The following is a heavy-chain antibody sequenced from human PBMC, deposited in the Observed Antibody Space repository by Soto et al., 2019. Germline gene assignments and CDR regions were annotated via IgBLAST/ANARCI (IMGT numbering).Heavy chain of an antibody. V-gene: IGHV1-58*02. D-gene: IGHD2-8*01. CDR2: IVVGSGNT. CDR1: GFTFTSSA. Sequence: SVKVSCKASGFTFTSSAMQWVRQARGQRLEWIGWIVVGSGNTNYAQKFQERVTITRDMSTSTAYMELSSLRSEDTAVYYCAASTLYCTNGVCYTDRNAFDIWGQGTMVTVS. CDR3: AASTLYCTNGVCYTDRNAFDI. J-gene: IGHJ3*02.